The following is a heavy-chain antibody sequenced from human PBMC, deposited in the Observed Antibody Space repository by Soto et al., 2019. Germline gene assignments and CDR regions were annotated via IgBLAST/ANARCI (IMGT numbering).Heavy chain of an antibody. CDR2: IIPILGIA. CDR1: GGTFSSYT. Sequence: QVQLVQSGAEVKKPGSSVKVSCKASGGTFSSYTISWVRQAPGQGLERMGRIIPILGIANYAQKFQGRVTITADKSTSTAYMELSSLRSEDTAVYYCARGKDSSSWYEGQNWFDPWGQGTLVTVSS. V-gene: IGHV1-69*02. J-gene: IGHJ5*02. D-gene: IGHD6-13*01. CDR3: ARGKDSSSWYEGQNWFDP.